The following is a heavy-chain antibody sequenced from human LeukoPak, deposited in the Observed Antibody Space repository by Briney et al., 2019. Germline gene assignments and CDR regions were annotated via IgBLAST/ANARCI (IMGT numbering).Heavy chain of an antibody. V-gene: IGHV3-48*02. Sequence: GGSLRLSCAASGFTFSSYSMNWVRQAPGKGLEWVSYISGTSRTIYYADSVKGRFTISRDNAKNSLSLQMNSLRDEDTAVYYCARADRSRTYNFDYWGQGTLVTVSS. CDR2: ISGTSRTI. D-gene: IGHD2-2*01. CDR3: ARADRSRTYNFDY. J-gene: IGHJ4*02. CDR1: GFTFSSYS.